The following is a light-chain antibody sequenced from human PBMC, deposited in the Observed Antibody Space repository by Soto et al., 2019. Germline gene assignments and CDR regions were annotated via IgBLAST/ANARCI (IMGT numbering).Light chain of an antibody. J-gene: IGLJ1*01. Sequence: QSALTQPASVSVSPGQSITISCTGTSSDVGSYNLVSWYQQHPGKAPKLMIYEGSKRPSGVSNRFSGSKSGNTASLTISGLQAEDEADYYCCSYAGSSTYDFGTGTKVTVL. V-gene: IGLV2-23*01. CDR3: CSYAGSSTYD. CDR2: EGS. CDR1: SSDVGSYNL.